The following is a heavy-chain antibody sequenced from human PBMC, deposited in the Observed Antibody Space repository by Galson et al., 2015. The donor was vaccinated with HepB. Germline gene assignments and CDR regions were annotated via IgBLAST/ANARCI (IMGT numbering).Heavy chain of an antibody. V-gene: IGHV6-1*01. J-gene: IGHJ4*02. D-gene: IGHD4-17*01. CDR1: GDSVSSNSAA. CDR2: TYYRSKWYN. Sequence: CANSGDSVSSNSAAWNWIRQSPSRGLEWLGRTYYRSKWYNDYAVSVKSRITINPDTSKNQFSLQLNSVTPEDTAVYYCARDLIVNGDYGYIDYWGQGTLVTVSS. CDR3: ARDLIVNGDYGYIDY.